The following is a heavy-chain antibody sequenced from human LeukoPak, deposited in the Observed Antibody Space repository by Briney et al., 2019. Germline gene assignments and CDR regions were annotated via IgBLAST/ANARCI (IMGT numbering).Heavy chain of an antibody. CDR2: IYYSGST. D-gene: IGHD5-24*01. CDR3: ARDILGFQGVATKGLDAFDI. Sequence: SETLSLTCTVSGGSISSSSYYWGWIRQPPGKGLEWIGSIYYSGSTYYNPSLKSRVTISVDTSKNQFSLKLSSVTAADTAVYYCARDILGFQGVATKGLDAFDIWGQGTMVTVSS. J-gene: IGHJ3*02. V-gene: IGHV4-39*07. CDR1: GGSISSSSYY.